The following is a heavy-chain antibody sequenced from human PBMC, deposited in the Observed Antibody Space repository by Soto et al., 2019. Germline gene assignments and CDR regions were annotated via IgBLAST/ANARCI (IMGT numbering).Heavy chain of an antibody. CDR1: GFTFSTFA. V-gene: IGHV3-23*01. CDR3: AKGGGWLYYFDY. D-gene: IGHD6-19*01. Sequence: PGGSLRLSCAASGFTFSTFAMNWVRQAPGKGLEWVSAIGDSGSSTYYADSLRGRFTISRDNSKNTLYLQMNSLRAEDTAVYYCAKGGGWLYYFDYWGQGTPVTVSS. J-gene: IGHJ4*02. CDR2: IGDSGSST.